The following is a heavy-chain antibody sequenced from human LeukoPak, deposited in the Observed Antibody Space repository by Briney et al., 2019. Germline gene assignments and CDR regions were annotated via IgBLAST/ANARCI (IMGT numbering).Heavy chain of an antibody. CDR1: GYSFTSYW. D-gene: IGHD3-22*01. V-gene: IGHV5-51*01. CDR2: IYPGDSDT. CDR3: ARGNWAYDSSGYSAFDI. Sequence: GESLKISCKGSGYSFTSYWIGWVRQMPGKGLEWMGIIYPGDSDTRYSPSFQGQVTISADKSISTAYLQWSSLKASDTAMHYCARGNWAYDSSGYSAFDIWGQGTMVTVSS. J-gene: IGHJ3*02.